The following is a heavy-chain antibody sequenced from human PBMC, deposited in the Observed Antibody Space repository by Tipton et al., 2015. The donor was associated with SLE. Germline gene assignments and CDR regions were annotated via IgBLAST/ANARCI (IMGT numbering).Heavy chain of an antibody. J-gene: IGHJ4*02. D-gene: IGHD3-9*01. V-gene: IGHV3-43D*04. CDR3: AKGGDGFDWLLSD. CDR2: ISWDGGNI. CDR1: GFSFGDYA. Sequence: SLRLSCAASGFSFGDYAMHWVRQAPGKGLEWVSLISWDGGNIYYADSVKGRFTISRDNSKNSLYLQMNSLRAEDTALYYCAKGGDGFDWLLSDWGQGTLVTVSS.